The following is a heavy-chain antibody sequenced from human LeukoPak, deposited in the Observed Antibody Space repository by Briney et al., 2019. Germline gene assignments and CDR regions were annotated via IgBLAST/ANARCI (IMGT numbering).Heavy chain of an antibody. J-gene: IGHJ3*02. Sequence: GGSLRLSCAASGFTFGDYAMHWVRQAPGKGLEWVSGISWNSGSIVYADSVKGRFTISRDHAKNSLYLQMNSLRAEDMALYYCAKLRSGSFDIWGQGTMVTVSS. V-gene: IGHV3-9*03. CDR3: AKLRSGSFDI. CDR2: ISWNSGSI. CDR1: GFTFGDYA.